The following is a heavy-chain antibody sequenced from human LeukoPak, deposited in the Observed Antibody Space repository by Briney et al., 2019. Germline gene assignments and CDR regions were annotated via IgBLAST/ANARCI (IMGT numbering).Heavy chain of an antibody. J-gene: IGHJ4*02. CDR2: ISGSGGST. CDR3: AKYSGYDYTY. Sequence: GGSLRLFCAASGFTFSSYAMHWVRQAPGKGLEWVSAISGSGGSTYYADSVKGRFTISRDNSKNTLYLQMNSLRAEDTAVYYCAKYSGYDYTYWGQGTLVTVSS. V-gene: IGHV3-23*01. CDR1: GFTFSSYA. D-gene: IGHD5-12*01.